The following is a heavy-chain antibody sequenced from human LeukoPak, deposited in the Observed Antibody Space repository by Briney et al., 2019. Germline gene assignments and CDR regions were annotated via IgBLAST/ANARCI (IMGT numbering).Heavy chain of an antibody. CDR1: GGSISSYY. J-gene: IGHJ4*02. CDR3: ARTPTYYGSATYLDY. V-gene: IGHV4-59*01. CDR2: IYYSGNT. D-gene: IGHD3-10*01. Sequence: SETLSLTGTVFGGSISSYYWSWIRQPPGKGLDWIGYIYYSGNTNYNPPLKSRVTISVDTSKKQFSLNLRSVTAADTAVYYCARTPTYYGSATYLDYWGQGTLVTVSS.